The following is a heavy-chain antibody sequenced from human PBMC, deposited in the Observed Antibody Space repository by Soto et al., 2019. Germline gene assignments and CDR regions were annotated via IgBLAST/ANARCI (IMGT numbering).Heavy chain of an antibody. CDR2: ISAYNGNT. Sequence: QVQLVQSGAEVKKPGASVKVSCKASGYTFTSYGISWVRQAPGQGLEWMGWISAYNGNTNYAQKLQGRVTMTTDTPTSTAHMELRSLGSDDTAVYYCARDRTIFGDGWGMDVWGQGTTVTVSS. CDR3: ARDRTIFGDGWGMDV. J-gene: IGHJ6*02. CDR1: GYTFTSYG. V-gene: IGHV1-18*01. D-gene: IGHD3-3*01.